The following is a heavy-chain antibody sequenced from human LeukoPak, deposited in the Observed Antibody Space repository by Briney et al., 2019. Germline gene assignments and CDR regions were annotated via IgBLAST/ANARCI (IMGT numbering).Heavy chain of an antibody. D-gene: IGHD3-16*01. J-gene: IGHJ5*02. Sequence: ASVKVSCKASGYTFTSYGISWVRQAPGQGLEWMGWINPNSGGTNYAQKFQGRVTMTRDTSISTAYMELSRLRSDDTAVYYCARDQAPRMITFGGPRRWFDPWGQGTLVTVSS. CDR1: GYTFTSYG. V-gene: IGHV1-2*02. CDR2: INPNSGGT. CDR3: ARDQAPRMITFGGPRRWFDP.